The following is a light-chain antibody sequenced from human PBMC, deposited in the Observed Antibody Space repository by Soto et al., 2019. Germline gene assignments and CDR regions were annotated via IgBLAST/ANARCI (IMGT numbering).Light chain of an antibody. V-gene: IGLV2-8*01. J-gene: IGLJ1*01. Sequence: QSALTQPASVSGSPGQSITISCAGTMRDVGGYNSVSWYQQHPGKAPKVMIYDVSKRPSGVPDRFSGSKSGNTASLTVSALQAEDEADYYCSSYTDRNNLVFGTGTKVTVL. CDR3: SSYTDRNNLV. CDR2: DVS. CDR1: MRDVGGYNS.